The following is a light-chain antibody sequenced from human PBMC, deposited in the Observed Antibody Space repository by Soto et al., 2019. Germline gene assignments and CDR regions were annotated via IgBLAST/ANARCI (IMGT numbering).Light chain of an antibody. J-gene: IGKJ2*01. V-gene: IGKV1-5*01. CDR3: QQYNSYPYP. Sequence: DIQMTQSPSTLSASVGDRVTITCRASQSISSWLAWYQQKPGKAPKLLIYDASSLESGVPSRFSGSGSATEFTLTISSLQPDDFATYYCQQYNSYPYPFGQGTKLEIK. CDR1: QSISSW. CDR2: DAS.